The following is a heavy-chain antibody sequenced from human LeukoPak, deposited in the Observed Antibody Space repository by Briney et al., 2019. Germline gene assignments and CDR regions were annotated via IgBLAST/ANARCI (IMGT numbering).Heavy chain of an antibody. Sequence: ASVKVSCKASGYTFTSYAIHWVRQAPGQRLEWMGWINAGNSNTKFSQEFQGRVTITRDTSTSTAYMELRSLRSDDTAVYYCARDRYSSGWYYRTNRAYYFDYWGQGTLVTVSS. CDR3: ARDRYSSGWYYRTNRAYYFDY. V-gene: IGHV1-3*01. CDR1: GYTFTSYA. D-gene: IGHD6-19*01. CDR2: INAGNSNT. J-gene: IGHJ4*02.